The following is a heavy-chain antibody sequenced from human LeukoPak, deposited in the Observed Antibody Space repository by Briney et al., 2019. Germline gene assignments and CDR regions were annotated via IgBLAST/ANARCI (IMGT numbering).Heavy chain of an antibody. CDR2: ISWNSGTI. J-gene: IGHJ5*02. CDR3: AKDRAGMPTIPVFDP. Sequence: GGSLRLSCAASGFTFDDYAMHWVRQAPGKGLEWVSGISWNSGTIGYADSVKGRFTISRDNAKNSLYLQMNSLRAEDTALYYCAKDRAGMPTIPVFDPWGQGTLVTVSS. V-gene: IGHV3-9*01. D-gene: IGHD5-12*01. CDR1: GFTFDDYA.